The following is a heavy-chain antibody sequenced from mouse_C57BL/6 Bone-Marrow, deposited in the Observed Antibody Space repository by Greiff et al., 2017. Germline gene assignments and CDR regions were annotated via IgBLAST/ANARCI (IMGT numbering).Heavy chain of an antibody. CDR1: GYSITSGYY. V-gene: IGHV3-6*01. J-gene: IGHJ1*03. Sequence: VQLKESGPGLVKPSQSLSLTCSVTGYSITSGYYWNWIRQFPGNKLEWMGYISYDGSNNYNPSLKNRISITRDTSKNQFFLKLNSVTTEDTATYYCARVVYYSNPYWYFDVWGTGTTVTVSS. CDR3: ARVVYYSNPYWYFDV. CDR2: ISYDGSN. D-gene: IGHD2-5*01.